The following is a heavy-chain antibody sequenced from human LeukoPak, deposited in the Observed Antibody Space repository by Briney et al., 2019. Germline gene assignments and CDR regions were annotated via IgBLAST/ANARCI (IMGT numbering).Heavy chain of an antibody. CDR3: ARGRKVRGVIISD. CDR2: GRYSGTT. D-gene: IGHD3-10*01. Sequence: PSETLSLTCTVSGAAISRNSCFWGWIRQPPGMGLEWIGSGRYSGTTYYNPSLKSRVPISIDTSKNQCSLRVSSLTAADTAVYYCARGRKVRGVIISDWGQGTLVTVSS. CDR1: GAAISRNSCF. J-gene: IGHJ4*02. V-gene: IGHV4-39*01.